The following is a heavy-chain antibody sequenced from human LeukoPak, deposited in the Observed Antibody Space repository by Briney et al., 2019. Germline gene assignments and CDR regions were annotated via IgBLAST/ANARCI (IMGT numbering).Heavy chain of an antibody. V-gene: IGHV4-4*07. CDR1: GGSISSYY. CDR3: ASDKAAAAGTWDYYYYYYGMDV. Sequence: SETLSLTCTVSGGSISSYYWSWIRQPAGKGLEWIGRIYTSGSTNYNPSLKSRVTMSVDTSKNQSSLKLSSVTAADTAVYYCASDKAAAAGTWDYYYYYYGMDVWGQGTTVTVSS. J-gene: IGHJ6*02. CDR2: IYTSGST. D-gene: IGHD6-13*01.